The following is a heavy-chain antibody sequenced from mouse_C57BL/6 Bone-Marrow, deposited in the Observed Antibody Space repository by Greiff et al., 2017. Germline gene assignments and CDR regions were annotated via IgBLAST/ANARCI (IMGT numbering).Heavy chain of an antibody. CDR1: GFTFSDYY. J-gene: IGHJ4*01. V-gene: IGHV5-12*01. D-gene: IGHD2-3*01. CDR2: ISNGGGST. Sequence: EVQLVESGGGLVQPGGSLKLSCAASGFTFSDYYMSLVRPTPEKRLEWVAYISNGGGSTYYPDTVKGRFTISRDNDKDSMYLQMRRLKSEDTAMYYCERQGWLLYAMDYWGQGTSVTVSA. CDR3: ERQGWLLYAMDY.